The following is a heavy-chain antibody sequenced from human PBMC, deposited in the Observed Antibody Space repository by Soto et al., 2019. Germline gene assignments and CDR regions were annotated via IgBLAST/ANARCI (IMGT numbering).Heavy chain of an antibody. J-gene: IGHJ4*02. CDR1: GFTFSSYA. V-gene: IGHV3-23*01. CDR2: ISGSGGST. CDR3: AKQESYYYDSSGYYFY. D-gene: IGHD3-22*01. Sequence: GGSLRLSCAASGFTFSSYAMSWVRQAPGKGLEWVSAISGSGGSTYYADSVKGRFTISRDNSKNTLYLQMNSLRAEDTAVYYCAKQESYYYDSSGYYFYWGQGTLVTVSS.